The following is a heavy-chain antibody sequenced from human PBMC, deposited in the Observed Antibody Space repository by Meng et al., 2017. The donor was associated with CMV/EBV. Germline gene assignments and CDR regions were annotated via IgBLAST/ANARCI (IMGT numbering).Heavy chain of an antibody. V-gene: IGHV1-2*02. J-gene: IGHJ6*02. CDR1: GYTFTGYY. CDR2: INPNSGGT. Sequence: ASVKVSCKASGYTFTGYYMHWVRQAPGQGLEWMGWINPNSGGTNYAQKFQGRVTMTRDTSISTAYMELSRLRSDDTAVYYCASGFRDSVYYYYGMDVWGQGTTVTVSS. CDR3: ASGFRDSVYYYYGMDV. D-gene: IGHD3-10*01.